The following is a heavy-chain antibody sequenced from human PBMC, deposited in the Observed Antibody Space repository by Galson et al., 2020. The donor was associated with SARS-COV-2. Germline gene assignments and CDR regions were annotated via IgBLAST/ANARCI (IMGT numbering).Heavy chain of an antibody. V-gene: IGHV3-30*04. J-gene: IGHJ3*02. D-gene: IGHD1-26*01. CDR1: GFTFSSYA. Sequence: QLGESLKISCEASGFTFSSYAMHWVRQAPGKGLEWVAVISYDGSNKYYADSVKGRFTISRDNSKNTLYLQMNSLRAEDTAVYYCARSYSGSYYGAFDIWGQGTMVTVSS. CDR3: ARSYSGSYYGAFDI. CDR2: ISYDGSNK.